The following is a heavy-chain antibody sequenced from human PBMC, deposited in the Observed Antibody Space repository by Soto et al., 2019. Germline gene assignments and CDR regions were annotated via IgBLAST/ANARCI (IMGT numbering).Heavy chain of an antibody. V-gene: IGHV4-34*01. D-gene: IGHD5-18*01. Sequence: ETVSLTSAVYGGSFSGYHWSLLRQSPGKGLEWSGEINHSGSTNYNPSLKSRVTISVDTSKNQFSLKLNSVTAADTAVYYCARGMGYTYGHLPIDYWGQGILVTVSS. J-gene: IGHJ4*02. CDR1: GGSFSGYH. CDR3: ARGMGYTYGHLPIDY. CDR2: INHSGST.